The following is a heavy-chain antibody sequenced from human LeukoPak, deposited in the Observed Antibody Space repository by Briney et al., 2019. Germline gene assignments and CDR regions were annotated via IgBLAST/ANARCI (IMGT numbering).Heavy chain of an antibody. Sequence: SETLSLTCTVSGGSISSGGYYWSWIRQHPGKGLEWIGYIYYSGSTYYNPSLKSRVTISVDTSKNQFSLKLSSVTAADTAVYYCARSYYDFWSGYGYWGQGTLVTVSS. CDR3: ARSYYDFWSGYGY. CDR2: IYYSGST. V-gene: IGHV4-30-4*08. D-gene: IGHD3-3*01. CDR1: GGSISSGGYY. J-gene: IGHJ4*02.